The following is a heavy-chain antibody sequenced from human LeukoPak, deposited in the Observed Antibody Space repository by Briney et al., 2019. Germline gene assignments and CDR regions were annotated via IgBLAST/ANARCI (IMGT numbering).Heavy chain of an antibody. CDR1: GGSFSGYY. V-gene: IGHV4-34*01. Sequence: PSETLSLXCAVYGGSFSGYYWSWIRQPPGKVLEWIGEINHSGSTNYNPSLKSRVTISVDTSKNQFSLKLSSVTAADTAVYYCARVGWSGLEINWGQGTLVTVSS. CDR3: ARVGWSGLEIN. CDR2: INHSGST. J-gene: IGHJ4*02. D-gene: IGHD3-3*01.